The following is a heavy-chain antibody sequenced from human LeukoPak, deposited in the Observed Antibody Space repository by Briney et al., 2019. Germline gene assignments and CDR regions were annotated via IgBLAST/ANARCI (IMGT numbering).Heavy chain of an antibody. J-gene: IGHJ5*02. CDR1: GGSTSSSNW. D-gene: IGHD6-13*01. CDR2: IYHSGST. CDR3: AQLVLYNWFDP. Sequence: SETLSLTCAVSGGSTSSSNWWSWVRQPPGKGLEWIGEIYHSGSTNYNPSLKSRVTISVDKSKNQFSLKLSSVTAADTAVYYCAQLVLYNWFDPWGQGTLVTVSS. V-gene: IGHV4-4*02.